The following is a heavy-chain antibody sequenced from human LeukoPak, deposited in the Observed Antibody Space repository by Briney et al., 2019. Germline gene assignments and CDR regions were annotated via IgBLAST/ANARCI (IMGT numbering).Heavy chain of an antibody. Sequence: GGSLRLSCAASGFTFSSYNMNWVRQAPGKGLEWVSSISIRRTFIYYADSVKGRFTISRDNAKNSLYLEMNSLRAEDTAVYYCTRDAAAGTTSFSFDLWGHGTLVTVPS. J-gene: IGHJ4*01. V-gene: IGHV3-21*01. CDR2: ISIRRTFI. CDR3: TRDAAAGTTSFSFDL. D-gene: IGHD6-13*01. CDR1: GFTFSSYN.